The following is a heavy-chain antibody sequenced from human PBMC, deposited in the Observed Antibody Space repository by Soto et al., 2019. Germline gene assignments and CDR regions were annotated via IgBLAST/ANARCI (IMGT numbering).Heavy chain of an antibody. V-gene: IGHV3-23*01. CDR3: AKEVIAARPYYSDH. D-gene: IGHD6-6*01. CDR2: ISASGAYT. J-gene: IGHJ4*02. Sequence: GGSLRLSCAASGFTFNNYAVSWARQTPGKGLEWVATISASGAYTFYADSVKGRFTISRDNSQNTLFLHMRSLRAGDTATYYCAKEVIAARPYYSDHRGQATLVTVSS. CDR1: GFTFNNYA.